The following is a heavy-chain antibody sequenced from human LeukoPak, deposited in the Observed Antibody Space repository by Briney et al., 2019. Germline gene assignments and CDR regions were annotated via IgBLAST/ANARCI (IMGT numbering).Heavy chain of an antibody. CDR3: ARRSGYYDAFDI. CDR2: IYPGDSDT. D-gene: IGHD3-22*01. J-gene: IGHJ3*02. V-gene: IGHV5-51*01. Sequence: GESLMISCKGFGYSFTTYWIAWVRQMPGKGLEWMGIIYPGDSDTRYSPSFQGQVTISGDKSISTVYLQWSSLKASDTAMYYCARRSGYYDAFDIWGQGTMVTVSS. CDR1: GYSFTTYW.